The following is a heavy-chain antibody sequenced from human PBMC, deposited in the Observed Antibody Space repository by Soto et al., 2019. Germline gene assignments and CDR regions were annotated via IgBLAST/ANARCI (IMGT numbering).Heavy chain of an antibody. D-gene: IGHD3-9*01. CDR2: INGGGGTT. V-gene: IGHV3-23*01. Sequence: EVQLLESGGHLIQPGESLRLSCAASGFSFSGYTMNWVRQAQGKGLEWISGINGGGGTTYYANSVKGRFTISRDDSKNILYLQMNSPRAEATDIYYCAKDRHPDGIWTFDYWGRGTLVTVSS. J-gene: IGHJ4*02. CDR3: AKDRHPDGIWTFDY. CDR1: GFSFSGYT.